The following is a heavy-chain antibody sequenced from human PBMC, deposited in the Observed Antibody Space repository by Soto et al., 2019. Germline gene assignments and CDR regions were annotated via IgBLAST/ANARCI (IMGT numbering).Heavy chain of an antibody. J-gene: IGHJ6*02. CDR3: ARDGAATTTYYYYGMDV. CDR2: IWYDGSNK. CDR1: GFTFSSYG. Sequence: GGSLRLSCAASGFTFSSYGMHWVRQAPGKGLEWVAVIWYDGSNKYYADSVKGRFTISRDNSKNTLYLQMNSLRAEDTAACYYARDGAATTTYYYYGMDVWGQGTTVTVSS. V-gene: IGHV3-33*01. D-gene: IGHD1-26*01.